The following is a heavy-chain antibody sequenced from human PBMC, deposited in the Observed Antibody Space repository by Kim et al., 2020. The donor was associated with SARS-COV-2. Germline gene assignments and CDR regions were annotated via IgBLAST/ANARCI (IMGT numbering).Heavy chain of an antibody. CDR2: IYYSGST. CDR1: GGSISSSSYY. J-gene: IGHJ4*02. Sequence: SETLSLTCTVSGGSISSSSYYWGWIRQPPGKGLEWIGSIYYSGSTYYNPSLKSRVTISVDTSKNQFSLKLSSVTAADTAVYYCAGVWFGELLYPLYWGQGTLVTVSS. V-gene: IGHV4-39*01. CDR3: AGVWFGELLYPLY. D-gene: IGHD3-10*01.